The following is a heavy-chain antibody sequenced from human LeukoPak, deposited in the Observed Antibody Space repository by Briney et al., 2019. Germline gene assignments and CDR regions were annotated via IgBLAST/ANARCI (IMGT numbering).Heavy chain of an antibody. Sequence: PGGSLRLSCAASGFTVSSNYMSWVRQPPGKGLEWVSVIYSGGSTYYADSVKGRFTNSRDNSKNTLYLQMNSLRAEDTAVYYCARDRVTMVRGVTPIGMDVWGQGTTVTVSS. CDR3: ARDRVTMVRGVTPIGMDV. CDR1: GFTVSSNY. J-gene: IGHJ6*02. CDR2: IYSGGST. D-gene: IGHD3-10*01. V-gene: IGHV3-66*01.